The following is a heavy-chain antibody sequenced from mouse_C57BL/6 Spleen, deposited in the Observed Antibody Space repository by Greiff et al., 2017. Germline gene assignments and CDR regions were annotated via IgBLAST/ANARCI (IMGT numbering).Heavy chain of an antibody. CDR1: GYTFTEYT. CDR3: ARHSDGYYLLAY. J-gene: IGHJ3*01. CDR2: FYPGSGSK. V-gene: IGHV1-62-2*01. Sequence: VHLVESGAELVKPGASVKLSCKASGYTFTEYTIHWVKQRSGQGLEWIGWFYPGSGSKKYNEKFKDKATLTADKSSSTVYIELSRLTSEDSAVYFCARHSDGYYLLAYWGQGTLVTVSA. D-gene: IGHD2-3*01.